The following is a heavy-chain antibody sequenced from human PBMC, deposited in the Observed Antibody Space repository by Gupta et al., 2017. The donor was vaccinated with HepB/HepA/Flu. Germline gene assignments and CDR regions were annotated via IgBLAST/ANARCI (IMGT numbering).Heavy chain of an antibody. CDR1: GDSFSDFA. V-gene: IGHV1-69*04. CDR3: ARLTDLVGCPS. J-gene: IGHJ1*01. CDR2: IIPRRGLT. Sequence: QVQLVQSGPEVRKPGSSAKVSCQASGDSFSDFAISWVRQAPGQGLEWMGRIIPRRGLTNYAKKFLGRLTINADKSKNNAYMELRGLTSYYTALDYCARLTDLVGCPSWGQGTLGSVSS. D-gene: IGHD2-8*01.